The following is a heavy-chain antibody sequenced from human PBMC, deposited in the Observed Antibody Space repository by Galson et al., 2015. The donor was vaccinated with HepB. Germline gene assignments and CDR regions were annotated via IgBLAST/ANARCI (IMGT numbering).Heavy chain of an antibody. CDR3: AKHRDGYNFFDDS. CDR2: IYHRGDT. Sequence: ETLSLTCTVSGGSISSSNWGSWVRQPPGKGLEWLGEIYHRGDTHDNPSLKSRVTLSVDKSKNHFSLRLSSVTAADTAVYYCAKHRDGYNFFDDSWGQGTLVTVSS. V-gene: IGHV4-4*02. D-gene: IGHD5-24*01. CDR1: GGSISSSNW. J-gene: IGHJ4*02.